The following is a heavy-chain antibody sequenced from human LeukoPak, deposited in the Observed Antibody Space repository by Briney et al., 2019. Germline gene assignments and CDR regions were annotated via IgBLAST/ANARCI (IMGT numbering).Heavy chain of an antibody. Sequence: GGSLRLSCAASRFTFSNYEMNWVRQAPGKGLEWASHISSDGTRTYYADSVKGRFTISRDNAKNSLYLQMNSLRAEDTAVYYCARAPMTRDYYYYGMDVWGQGTTVTVSS. D-gene: IGHD4-11*01. CDR1: RFTFSNYE. V-gene: IGHV3-48*03. J-gene: IGHJ6*02. CDR2: ISSDGTRT. CDR3: ARAPMTRDYYYYGMDV.